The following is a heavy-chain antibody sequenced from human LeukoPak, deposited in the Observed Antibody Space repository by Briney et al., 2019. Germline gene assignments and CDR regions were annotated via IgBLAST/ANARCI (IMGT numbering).Heavy chain of an antibody. Sequence: GGSLRLSCAASGFTFSSYAMHWVRQAPGKGLEWVAVISYDGSNKYYADSVKGRFTISRDNSKNTLYLQMNSLRAEDTAVYYCARLGRDGYNYFDYWGQGTLVTVSS. CDR3: ARLGRDGYNYFDY. J-gene: IGHJ4*02. V-gene: IGHV3-30-3*01. CDR1: GFTFSSYA. D-gene: IGHD5-24*01. CDR2: ISYDGSNK.